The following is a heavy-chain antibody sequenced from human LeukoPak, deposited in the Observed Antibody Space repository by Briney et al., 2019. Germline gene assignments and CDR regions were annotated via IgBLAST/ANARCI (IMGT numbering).Heavy chain of an antibody. CDR3: AKENWSTVTNPGRTSFDY. D-gene: IGHD4-17*01. CDR2: ISYDGSNK. Sequence: YGMHWVRQAPGKGLEWVAVISYDGSNKHYGDSVKGRFTISRDNSKNTLYLQMNSLRGEDTAVYYCAKENWSTVTNPGRTSFDYWGQGTLVTVSS. J-gene: IGHJ4*02. CDR1: YG. V-gene: IGHV3-30*18.